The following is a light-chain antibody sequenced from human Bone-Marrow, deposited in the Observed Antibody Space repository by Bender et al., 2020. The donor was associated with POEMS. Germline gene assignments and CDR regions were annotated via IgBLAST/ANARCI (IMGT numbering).Light chain of an antibody. J-gene: IGLJ3*02. CDR3: QTWGTGMGV. CDR1: SGRSSYA. V-gene: IGLV4-69*01. CDR2: LNSDGSH. Sequence: QLVLTQSPSASASLGASVNLTCTLSSGRSSYAIAWHQQQPEKGPRYLMKLNSDGSHTKGDGIPDRFSGSSSGAERYLTISSLHSEDEADYYCQTWGTGMGVFGGGTKLTVL.